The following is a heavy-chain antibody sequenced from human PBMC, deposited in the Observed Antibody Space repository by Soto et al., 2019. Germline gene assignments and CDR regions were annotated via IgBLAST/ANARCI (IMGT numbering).Heavy chain of an antibody. J-gene: IGHJ5*02. D-gene: IGHD3-22*01. Sequence: SETLSLTCAVYGGSFSGYYWSWIRQPPGKGLEWIGEINHSGSTNYNPSLKSRVTISVDTSKNQFSLKLSSVTAADTAVYYCARGGYYYFTPWGPGTLVTVSS. V-gene: IGHV4-34*01. CDR3: ARGGYYYFTP. CDR1: GGSFSGYY. CDR2: INHSGST.